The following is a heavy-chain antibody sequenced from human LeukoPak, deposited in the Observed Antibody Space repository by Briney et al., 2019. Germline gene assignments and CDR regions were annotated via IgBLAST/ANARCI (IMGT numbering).Heavy chain of an antibody. J-gene: IGHJ4*02. CDR3: AKGGFGELLISSGFDY. CDR1: GFTFDDYA. CDR2: ISWNSGSI. D-gene: IGHD3-10*01. V-gene: IGHV3-9*01. Sequence: PSGGSLRLSCAASGFTFDDYAMHWVRQAPGKGLEWVSGISWNSGSIGYADSVKGRFTISRDNAKNSLYLQMNSLRAEDTALYYCAKGGFGELLISSGFDYWGQGTLVTVSS.